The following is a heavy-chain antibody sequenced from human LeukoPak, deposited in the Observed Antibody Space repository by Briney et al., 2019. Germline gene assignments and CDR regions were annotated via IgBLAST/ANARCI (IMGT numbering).Heavy chain of an antibody. D-gene: IGHD3-10*01. J-gene: IGHJ4*02. CDR2: IIPIFGTA. V-gene: IGHV1-69*13. CDR3: ASDYYGSGSYFDDLGEEGY. Sequence: GASVKVSCKASGGTFSSYAISWVRQAPGQGLEWMGGIIPIFGTANYAQKFQGRVTITADESTSTAYMELSSLRSEDTAVYYCASDYYGSGSYFDDLGEEGYWGQGTLVTVSS. CDR1: GGTFSSYA.